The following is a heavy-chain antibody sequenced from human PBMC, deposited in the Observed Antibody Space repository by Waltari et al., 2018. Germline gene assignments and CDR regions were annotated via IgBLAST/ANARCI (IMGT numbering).Heavy chain of an antibody. D-gene: IGHD6-13*01. J-gene: IGHJ6*02. Sequence: EVQLVESGGGLVQPGGSLRLSCAASGFTFSSYWMSWVRQAPGKGLGWVANIKQDGSEKYYVDSVKGRFTISRDNAKNSLYLQMNSLRAEDTAVYYCAREGASSSLGFDYYYYGMDVWGQGTTVTVSS. CDR2: IKQDGSEK. CDR1: GFTFSSYW. CDR3: AREGASSSLGFDYYYYGMDV. V-gene: IGHV3-7*04.